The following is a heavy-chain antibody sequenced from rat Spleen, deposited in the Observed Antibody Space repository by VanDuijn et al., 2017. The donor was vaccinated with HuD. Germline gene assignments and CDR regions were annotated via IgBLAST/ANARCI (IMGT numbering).Heavy chain of an antibody. CDR2: ISFDGGRN. CDR3: ARAGRYGRVMDA. CDR1: GFTFSDYY. D-gene: IGHD1-5*01. J-gene: IGHJ4*01. V-gene: IGHV5-29*01. Sequence: EVQLVESDGGLVQPGRSLKLSCAASGFTFSDYYMAWVRQAPTKGLEWVATISFDGGRNFYRDSVKGRFTISRDNAKRSLYLQMDSLRSEDTATYYCARAGRYGRVMDAWGQGASVTVSS.